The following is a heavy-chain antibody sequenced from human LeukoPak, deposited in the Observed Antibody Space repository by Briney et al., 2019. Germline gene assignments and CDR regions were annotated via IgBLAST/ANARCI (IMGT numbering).Heavy chain of an antibody. CDR1: GYTFTSYG. J-gene: IGHJ4*02. D-gene: IGHD3-3*01. V-gene: IGHV1-18*01. CDR2: ISAYNGNT. CDR3: ARDSERRFGVVTHFDY. Sequence: ASVKVSCKASGYTFTSYGISWVRQAPGQGLEWMGWISAYNGNTNYAQKLQGRVTMTTDTSTSTAYMELRSLRSDDTAVYYCARDSERRFGVVTHFDYWGQGTLVTVSS.